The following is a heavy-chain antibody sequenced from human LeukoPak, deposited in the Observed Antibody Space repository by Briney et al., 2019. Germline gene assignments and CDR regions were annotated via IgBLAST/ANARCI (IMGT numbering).Heavy chain of an antibody. CDR1: GGSISSGSYY. CDR3: ARTPRGACSGRSCYPFDY. D-gene: IGHD2-15*01. V-gene: IGHV4-61*02. CDR2: IYTSGST. J-gene: IGHJ4*02. Sequence: SETLSLTCTVSGGSISSGSYYWSWNRQPAGKGLEWIGRIYTSGSTNYNPSLKSRVTISVDTSKNQFSLKLSSVTAADTAVYYCARTPRGACSGRSCYPFDYWGQGTLVTVSS.